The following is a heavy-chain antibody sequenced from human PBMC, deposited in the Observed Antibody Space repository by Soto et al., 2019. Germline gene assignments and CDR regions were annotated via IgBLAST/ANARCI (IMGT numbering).Heavy chain of an antibody. V-gene: IGHV3-48*03. J-gene: IGHJ6*02. CDR1: GSTFSSYE. CDR3: ARDYSYSNDGYYYYYGMDV. CDR2: ISSSGSTI. D-gene: IGHD4-4*01. Sequence: LRLSCAASGSTFSSYEMNWVRQAPGKGLEWVSYISSSGSTIYYADSVKGRFTISRDNAKNSLYLQMNSLRAEDTAVYYCARDYSYSNDGYYYYYGMDVWGQGTTVTVSS.